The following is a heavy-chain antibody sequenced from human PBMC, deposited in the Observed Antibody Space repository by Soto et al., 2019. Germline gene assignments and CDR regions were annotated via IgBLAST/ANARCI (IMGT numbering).Heavy chain of an antibody. D-gene: IGHD3-10*01. CDR1: GFAVNNDY. CDR2: ISKDGST. CDR3: TRDSSYYGSGRGVLDY. V-gene: IGHV3-66*01. Sequence: VHLVESGGDLVQPGGSLRLSCAISGFAVNNDYVSWVRQAPGKGLEWVSVISKDGSTVYADSVQGRFFVSRDATRNKVFLQRNSLRVEDTAVYHCTRDSSYYGSGRGVLDYWGQGTLVTVSS. J-gene: IGHJ4*02.